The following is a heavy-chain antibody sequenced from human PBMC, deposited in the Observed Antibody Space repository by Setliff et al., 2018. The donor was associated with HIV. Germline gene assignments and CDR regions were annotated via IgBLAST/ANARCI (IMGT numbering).Heavy chain of an antibody. J-gene: IGHJ3*02. D-gene: IGHD6-19*01. CDR3: ARYALAVPGYHNAFDI. V-gene: IGHV3-11*04. CDR1: EFTFSDYS. CDR2: ITSAGTI. Sequence: GGSLRLSCTASEFTFSDYSMSWVRQAPGKGLEWVSYITSAGTIYYADSVKGRFTISRDNAKNSLNLEMNSLRAEDTAVYYCARYALAVPGYHNAFDIWGQGTMVTVSS.